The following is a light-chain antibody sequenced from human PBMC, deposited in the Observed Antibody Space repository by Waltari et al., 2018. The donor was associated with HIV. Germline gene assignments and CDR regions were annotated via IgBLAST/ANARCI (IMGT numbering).Light chain of an antibody. CDR2: AAS. CDR1: QSISSY. V-gene: IGKV1-39*01. J-gene: IGKJ3*01. Sequence: DIQMTQSPSSLSASVGDRVTITCRASQSISSYLNGYQQKPGKAPKLLIYAASSLQSGVPSRLSGSGSGTDFTLTISSLQPEDFATYYCQQSYSTPPRFTFGPGTKVDIK. CDR3: QQSYSTPPRFT.